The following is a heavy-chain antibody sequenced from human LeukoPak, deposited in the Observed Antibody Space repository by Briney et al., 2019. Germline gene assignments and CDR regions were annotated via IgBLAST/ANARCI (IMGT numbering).Heavy chain of an antibody. V-gene: IGHV3-30*04. Sequence: GRSLRLSCAASGFSFSTYGMHWVRQAPGKGLEWVALISYDGRKTYYADSVKGRFTISRDISKNALYLQMNSLRTEDTAVYHCARDGVGVRYCFDYWGQGTLVTVSS. D-gene: IGHD1-26*01. J-gene: IGHJ4*02. CDR3: ARDGVGVRYCFDY. CDR2: ISYDGRKT. CDR1: GFSFSTYG.